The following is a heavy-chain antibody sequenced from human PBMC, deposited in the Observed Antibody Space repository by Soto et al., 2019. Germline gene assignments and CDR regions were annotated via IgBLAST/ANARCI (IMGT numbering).Heavy chain of an antibody. V-gene: IGHV3-74*01. Sequence: PGGSLRLSCAASGFTFSGYSMSWVRQAPGKGLVWVSRVHSDGTTTTYADSVKGRFTISRDNARNTVSLQMSSLRAEDTAIYYCARGDRGGFDLWGHGTVVTVSS. D-gene: IGHD3-10*01. J-gene: IGHJ3*01. CDR1: GFTFSGYS. CDR3: ARGDRGGFDL. CDR2: VHSDGTTT.